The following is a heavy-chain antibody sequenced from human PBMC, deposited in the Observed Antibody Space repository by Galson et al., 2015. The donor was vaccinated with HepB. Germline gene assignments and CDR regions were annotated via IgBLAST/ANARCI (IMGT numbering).Heavy chain of an antibody. J-gene: IGHJ3*02. CDR1: GDSVSSNSAA. CDR2: TYYRSKWFH. D-gene: IGHD2-21*01. V-gene: IGHV6-1*01. Sequence: CAISGDSVSSNSAAWNWIRQSPSSGLEWLGRTYYRSKWFHDYAISVKSRITINPDTSKNQFSLQLNSVTPEDTAVYYCARDPTTGIYCGADCYSGSGAFDIWGQGTMVTVSS. CDR3: ARDPTTGIYCGADCYSGSGAFDI.